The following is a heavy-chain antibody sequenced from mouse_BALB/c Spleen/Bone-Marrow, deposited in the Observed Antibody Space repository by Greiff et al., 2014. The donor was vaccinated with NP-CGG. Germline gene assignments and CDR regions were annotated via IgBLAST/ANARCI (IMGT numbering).Heavy chain of an antibody. Sequence: VQLQQSGPDLVKPSQSLSLTCTVTGYSITSGHSWHWIRQFPGNKLEWMGYIHYSGSTNYNPSLKSRISITRDTSKNQFFLQLNSVTTEDTATYYCARGGLRRGYYYTMDYWGQGTSVTVSS. CDR1: GYSITSGHS. CDR2: IHYSGST. V-gene: IGHV3-1*02. D-gene: IGHD2-4*01. CDR3: ARGGLRRGYYYTMDY. J-gene: IGHJ4*01.